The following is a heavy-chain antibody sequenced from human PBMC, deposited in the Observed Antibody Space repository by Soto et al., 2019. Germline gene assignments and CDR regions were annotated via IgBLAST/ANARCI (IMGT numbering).Heavy chain of an antibody. Sequence: QITLNESGPTQVKPRQTLTLTCTFSGFSLTTSGVGVGWIRQSPGKAPEWLALIYWDYDKRYSPSLKSRPPSSKDTSKNLLVLTMADLDPADTATYYCAHRVLRTVFGLVTTTAIYFDFCGQRTPVAVSS. D-gene: IGHD3-3*01. J-gene: IGHJ4*02. CDR1: GFSLTTSGVG. V-gene: IGHV2-5*02. CDR2: IYWDYDK. CDR3: AHRVLRTVFGLVTTTAIYFDF.